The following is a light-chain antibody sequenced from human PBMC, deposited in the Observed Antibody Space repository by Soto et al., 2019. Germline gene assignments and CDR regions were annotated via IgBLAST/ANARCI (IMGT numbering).Light chain of an antibody. V-gene: IGKV4-1*01. CDR2: WAS. J-gene: IGKJ1*01. CDR1: QSVLYSSNNKNY. CDR3: QQYYNPPRT. Sequence: DIVMTQSPDSLAVSLGERATINCKSSQSVLYSSNNKNYLAWYQQKPGQPPKLLIYWASTRESGVPDRSSGSGSGTDFTLTISSLQAEDVAVYYCQQYYNPPRTFGQGTKVDI.